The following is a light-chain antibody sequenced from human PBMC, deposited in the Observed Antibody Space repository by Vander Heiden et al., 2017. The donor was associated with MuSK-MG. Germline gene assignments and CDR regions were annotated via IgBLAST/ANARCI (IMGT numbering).Light chain of an antibody. Sequence: IKMTQSPSSLSASVGDRVTITCRASQSISSYLNWYQQKPGKAPKLLIYAASSLQSGVPSRFSGSGSGTDFTLTISSLQPEDFATYYCQQNYSTPPITFGQGTQLEIK. CDR1: QSISSY. CDR2: AAS. J-gene: IGKJ5*01. V-gene: IGKV1-39*01. CDR3: QQNYSTPPIT.